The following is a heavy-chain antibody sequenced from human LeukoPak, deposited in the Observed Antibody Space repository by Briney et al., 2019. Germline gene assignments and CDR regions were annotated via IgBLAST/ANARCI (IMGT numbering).Heavy chain of an antibody. J-gene: IGHJ4*02. CDR2: ISGGGGST. CDR3: ANYSGSSRWFDY. Sequence: GGSLRLSCAASGFTFTSYSMNWVRQAPGKGLEWVSTISGGGGSTYYADSVKGRFTISRDNSKNTLYLQMNSLRAEDTAVYYCANYSGSSRWFDYWGQGTLVTVSS. D-gene: IGHD6-13*01. V-gene: IGHV3-23*01. CDR1: GFTFTSYS.